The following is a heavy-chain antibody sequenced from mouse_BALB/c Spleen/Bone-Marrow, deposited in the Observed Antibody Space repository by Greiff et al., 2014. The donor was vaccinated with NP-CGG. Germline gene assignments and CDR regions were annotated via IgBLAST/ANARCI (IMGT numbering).Heavy chain of an antibody. CDR1: GYTFTDYN. CDR3: ARSYDNYDAWFAH. V-gene: IGHV1S29*02. J-gene: IGHJ3*01. D-gene: IGHD2-1*01. CDR2: IYPYNGGA. Sequence: EVQGVESGPELVKPGASVKISCKASGYTFTDYNMHWVKQSHGKSLEWIGYIYPYNGGAGYNQKFKSKATLTVDNSSSTAYMELRSLTSDDSAVYYCARSYDNYDAWFAHWGQGTLVTVSA.